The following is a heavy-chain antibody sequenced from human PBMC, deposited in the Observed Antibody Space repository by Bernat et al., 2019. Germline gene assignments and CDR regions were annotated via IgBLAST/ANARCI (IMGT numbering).Heavy chain of an antibody. CDR3: TTVLPDDYGDDY. CDR2: IKSKTDGGTT. D-gene: IGHD4-17*01. Sequence: EVQLVESGGGLVKPGGSLRLSCAASGFTFSNAWMSWVRQAPGKGLEWVGRIKSKTDGGTTDYAAPVKGSFTISRDDSKNTLYLQMNSLKTEDTAVYYCTTVLPDDYGDDYWGQGTLVTVSS. J-gene: IGHJ4*02. V-gene: IGHV3-15*01. CDR1: GFTFSNAW.